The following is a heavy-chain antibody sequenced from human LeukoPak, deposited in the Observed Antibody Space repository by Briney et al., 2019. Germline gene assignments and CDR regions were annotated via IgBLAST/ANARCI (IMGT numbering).Heavy chain of an antibody. Sequence: GGSLRLSCAVSGITLSNYGMSWVRQAPGKGLEWVAGISDSGGRTNYADSVKGRFTISRDNLKNTLYLQMNSLRAEDTAVYFCAKRGVVIRVILVGFHKEAYYFDSWGQGALVTVSS. CDR2: ISDSGGRT. J-gene: IGHJ4*02. CDR3: AKRGVVIRVILVGFHKEAYYFDS. V-gene: IGHV3-23*01. D-gene: IGHD3-22*01. CDR1: GITLSNYG.